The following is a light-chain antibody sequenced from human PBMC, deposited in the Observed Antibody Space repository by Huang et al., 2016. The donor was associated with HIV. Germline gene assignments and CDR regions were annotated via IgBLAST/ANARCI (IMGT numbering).Light chain of an antibody. Sequence: DTVMTQTPATLSVSTGARATLSGRASQSVGSKLAWCQQKPGQAPRLLIHGASTRATGIPGRYSGSGSGTEFTHTISSLQSEDFAVYYWQQYNNWPYTFGEGTKLEIK. CDR2: GAS. CDR3: QQYNNWPYT. V-gene: IGKV3-15*01. J-gene: IGKJ2*01. CDR1: QSVGSK.